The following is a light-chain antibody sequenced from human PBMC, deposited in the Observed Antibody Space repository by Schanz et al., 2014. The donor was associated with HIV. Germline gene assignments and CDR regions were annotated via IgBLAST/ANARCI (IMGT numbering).Light chain of an antibody. CDR1: QGISSY. J-gene: IGKJ4*01. V-gene: IGKV1-9*01. CDR3: QQPDSYPLT. Sequence: IQLTQSPSSLSAFVGDRVTITCRASQGISSYLAWYQQKPGKAPKVLIYAASTLQSGVPSRFSGSGSGTYFTLTISSLQPEDFATYYCQQPDSYPLTFGGGTKVEIK. CDR2: AAS.